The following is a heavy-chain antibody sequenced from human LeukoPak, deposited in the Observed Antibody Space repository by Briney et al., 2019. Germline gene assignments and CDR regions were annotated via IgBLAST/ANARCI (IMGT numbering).Heavy chain of an antibody. CDR3: ARDSEWLPDY. D-gene: IGHD5-12*01. V-gene: IGHV3-66*01. Sequence: GGSLRLSCAASGFTVSSNYMAWVRQAPGKGLEWVSVIHTGGSTYYADSVKGRFTISRDNAKNSLYLQMNSLRVEDTAVYYCARDSEWLPDYWGQGTLVTVSS. CDR1: GFTVSSNY. J-gene: IGHJ4*02. CDR2: IHTGGST.